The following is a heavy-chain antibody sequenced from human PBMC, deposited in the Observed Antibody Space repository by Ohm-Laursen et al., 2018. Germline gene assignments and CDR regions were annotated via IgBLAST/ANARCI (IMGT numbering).Heavy chain of an antibody. CDR3: GRDATTGTTRYYYGMDV. J-gene: IGHJ6*02. V-gene: IGHV3-11*01. CDR1: GFTFSNFW. CDR2: ISSSGSTI. D-gene: IGHD1-1*01. Sequence: SLRLSCAASGFTFSNFWMSWIRQAPGKGLEWVSYISSSGSTIYYADSVKGRFTISRDNAKNSLYLQMNSLRAEDTAVYYCGRDATTGTTRYYYGMDVWGQGTTVTVSS.